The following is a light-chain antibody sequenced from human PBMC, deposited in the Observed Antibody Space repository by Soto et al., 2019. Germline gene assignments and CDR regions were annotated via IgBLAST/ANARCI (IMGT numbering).Light chain of an antibody. CDR1: QSVSSSY. CDR3: QQYGSSQWT. V-gene: IGKV3-20*01. CDR2: GAS. J-gene: IGKJ1*01. Sequence: EVVLTKSPCTLSLSPGERATLSCRASQSVSSSYLAWYQQKPGQAPRLLIYGASSRATGIPDRFSGSGSGTNFTLTISRLEPEDFAVYYCQQYGSSQWTFGQGTKVDI.